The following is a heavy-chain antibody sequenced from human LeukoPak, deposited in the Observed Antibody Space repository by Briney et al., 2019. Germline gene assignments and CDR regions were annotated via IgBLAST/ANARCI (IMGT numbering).Heavy chain of an antibody. CDR1: GFTFSSYA. J-gene: IGHJ4*02. Sequence: AGGSLRLSCAASGFTFSSYAMSWVRQAPGKGLEWVSAISGSGGSTYYADSVKGRFTISRDNCKNTLYLQINSLRAEDTTVYDCAKLSRIVVAPAAYDYWGQGTLVTVSS. CDR2: ISGSGGST. CDR3: AKLSRIVVAPAAYDY. V-gene: IGHV3-23*01. D-gene: IGHD2-2*01.